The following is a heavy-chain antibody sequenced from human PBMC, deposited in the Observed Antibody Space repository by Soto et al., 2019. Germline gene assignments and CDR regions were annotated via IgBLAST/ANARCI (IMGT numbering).Heavy chain of an antibody. V-gene: IGHV1-18*01. Sequence: QVQLVQSGAEVKKPGASVKVSCKASGYTFTSYGISWVRQAPGQGLEWMGWISAYNGNTNYAQKLQGRVTMTTDTSTSTAYMELRSLRSDDTAVYDCASVKYSPPYSYYYGMDVWGQGTKVTVSS. CDR1: GYTFTSYG. J-gene: IGHJ6*02. D-gene: IGHD5-18*01. CDR3: ASVKYSPPYSYYYGMDV. CDR2: ISAYNGNT.